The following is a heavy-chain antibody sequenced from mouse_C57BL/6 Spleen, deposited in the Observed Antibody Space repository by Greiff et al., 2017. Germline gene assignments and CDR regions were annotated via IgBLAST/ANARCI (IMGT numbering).Heavy chain of an antibody. V-gene: IGHV6-6*01. CDR1: GFTFSDAW. CDR2: IRNKANNHAT. D-gene: IGHD1-1*01. Sequence: EVKLMESGGGLVQPGGSMKLSCAASGFTFSDAWMDWVRQSPEKGLEWVAEIRNKANNHATYYAESVKGRFTISRDDSKSSVYLQMNSLRAEDTGIYYCIYYGSSYVHYYAMDYWGQGTSVTVSS. CDR3: IYYGSSYVHYYAMDY. J-gene: IGHJ4*01.